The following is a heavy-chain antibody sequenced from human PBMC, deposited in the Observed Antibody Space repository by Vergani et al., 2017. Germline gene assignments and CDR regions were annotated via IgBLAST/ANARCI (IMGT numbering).Heavy chain of an antibody. D-gene: IGHD2-2*01. V-gene: IGHV2-5*01. CDR1: GFSLSTSGVG. CDR2: IYWNDDK. J-gene: IGHJ5*02. Sequence: QITLKESGPTLVKPTQTLTLTCTFSGFSLSTSGVGVGWIRQPPGKALEWLALIYWNDDKRYSPSLKSRLTITKDTSKNQVVLTMTNMDPVDTATYYCAHRLTPLGYCSSTSCYDWFDPWGQGTLVTVSS. CDR3: AHRLTPLGYCSSTSCYDWFDP.